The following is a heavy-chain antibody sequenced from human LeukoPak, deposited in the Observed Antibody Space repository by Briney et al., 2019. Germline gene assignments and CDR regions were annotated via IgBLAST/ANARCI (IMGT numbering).Heavy chain of an antibody. J-gene: IGHJ4*02. CDR2: IYYSGST. V-gene: IGHV4-39*07. Sequence: SETLSLTCTVSGGSISSSSYYWGWIRQPPGKGLEWIGSIYYSGSTYYNPSLKSRVTISGDTSKNQFSLKLSSVTAADTAVYYCARDSSGWEWGQGTLVTVSS. CDR3: ARDSSGWE. D-gene: IGHD6-19*01. CDR1: GGSISSSSYY.